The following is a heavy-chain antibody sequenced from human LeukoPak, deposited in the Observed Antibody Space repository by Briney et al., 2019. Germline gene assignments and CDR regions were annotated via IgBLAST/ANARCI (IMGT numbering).Heavy chain of an antibody. Sequence: PGGSLRLYCAASGFPFSDAWMSWVRQAPGKGLEWVGRIESKTDSGTTEYAAPVKGRFTISRDDSKNTLYLQMNSLKTEDTAVYYCTRDEGDDYFDNWGQGTLVTVSS. V-gene: IGHV3-15*04. CDR1: GFPFSDAW. CDR3: TRDEGDDYFDN. D-gene: IGHD3-16*01. J-gene: IGHJ4*02. CDR2: IESKTDSGTT.